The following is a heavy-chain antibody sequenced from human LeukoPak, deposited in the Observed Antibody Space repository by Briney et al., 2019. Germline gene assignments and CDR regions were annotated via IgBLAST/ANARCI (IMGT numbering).Heavy chain of an antibody. Sequence: GGSLRLSCAASGFTFSSYAMSCVRQAPGKGLEWVSAISGSGGSTYYADSVKGRFTISRDNSKNTLYLQMNSLRAEDTAVYYCAKDRPYYYDSSGYWTRYYWGQGTLFTVSS. D-gene: IGHD3-22*01. CDR2: ISGSGGST. J-gene: IGHJ4*02. CDR3: AKDRPYYYDSSGYWTRYY. CDR1: GFTFSSYA. V-gene: IGHV3-23*01.